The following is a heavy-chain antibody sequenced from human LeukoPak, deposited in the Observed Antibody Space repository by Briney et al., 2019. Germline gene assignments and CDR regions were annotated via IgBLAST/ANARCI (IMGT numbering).Heavy chain of an antibody. D-gene: IGHD7-27*01. CDR3: ARGPTGSLGP. CDR1: GFTFSSYH. CDR2: ISTSSSIV. Sequence: GGSLRLSCAASGFTFSSYHMNWVRQAPGKVLEWVSYISTSSSIVYCTDSVEGRFTISRDNAKNSMYLQMNSLRDEDTAVYYCARGPTGSLGPWGQGTLVTVSS. V-gene: IGHV3-48*02. J-gene: IGHJ5*02.